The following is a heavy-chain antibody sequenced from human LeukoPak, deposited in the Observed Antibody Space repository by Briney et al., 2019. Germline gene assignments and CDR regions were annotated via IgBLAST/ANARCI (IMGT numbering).Heavy chain of an antibody. CDR1: GFTVISNY. J-gene: IGHJ4*02. CDR2: IYSGGNT. D-gene: IGHD3-3*02. CDR3: ARDLHPRLAGFFDY. Sequence: GRSLRLSCAASGFTVISNYMSWVRQPPGNGLEWVSVIYSGGNTYYADSVEGRFTISRDNSKNTLYLQMKTLKAEDTAVYYCARDLHPRLAGFFDYWGQGTLVTVSS. V-gene: IGHV3-53*01.